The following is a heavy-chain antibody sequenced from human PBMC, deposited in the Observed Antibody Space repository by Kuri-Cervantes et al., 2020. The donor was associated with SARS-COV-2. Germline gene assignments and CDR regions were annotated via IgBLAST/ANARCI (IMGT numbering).Heavy chain of an antibody. CDR1: GFTFDDYG. Sequence: GGSLRLSCAASGFTFDDYGMSWVRQAPGKGLEWVAFIRYDGSNKYYADSVKGRFTISRDNSKNRLYLQMNSLRPEDTAVYHCANGALAVPGPVQRKEAFAIWGQGTMVTVSS. D-gene: IGHD6-19*01. V-gene: IGHV3-30*02. CDR3: ANGALAVPGPVQRKEAFAI. J-gene: IGHJ3*02. CDR2: IRYDGSNK.